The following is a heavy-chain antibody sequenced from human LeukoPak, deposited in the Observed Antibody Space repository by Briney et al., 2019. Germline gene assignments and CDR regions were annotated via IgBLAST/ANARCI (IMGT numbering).Heavy chain of an antibody. D-gene: IGHD7-27*01. V-gene: IGHV3-48*02. J-gene: IGHJ3*01. CDR1: TFTFSDYS. CDR3: AREDDSWGPNNLDL. CDR2: IDTSSSTM. Sequence: PGGSLTLSCAASTFTFSDYSMNWVRQAPGKGLEWISYIDTSSSTMYYADSVMDRFTISRDNAKESLYLQMNSLRDEDTAVYYCAREDDSWGPNNLDLWGQGTMVTVSS.